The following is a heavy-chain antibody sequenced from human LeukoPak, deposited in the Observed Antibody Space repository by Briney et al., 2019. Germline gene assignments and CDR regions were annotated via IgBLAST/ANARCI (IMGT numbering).Heavy chain of an antibody. V-gene: IGHV3-23*01. CDR1: GFTFSSDA. D-gene: IGHD3-3*01. CDR3: AKDYWEWSRVS. J-gene: IGHJ5*02. Sequence: GESLKISCVASGFTFSSDAMSWVRQPPGKGLEWVSVISGSGDSIYYADSVKGRFTISRDNSKNTLYLQMNSLRAEDTAVYYCAKDYWEWSRVSWGQGTLVTVSS. CDR2: ISGSGDSI.